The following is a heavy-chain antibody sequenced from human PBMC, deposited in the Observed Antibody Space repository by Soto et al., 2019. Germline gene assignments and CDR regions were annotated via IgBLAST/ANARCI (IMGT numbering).Heavy chain of an antibody. Sequence: SETLSLTCTVSGGSISSGDYYWSWIRQPPGKGLEWIGYIYYSGSTYYNPSLKSRVTISVDTSKNQFSLKLSSVTAADTAVYYYARGAKMLWFGELLSSGTNWFDPWGQGXLVTVSS. CDR1: GGSISSGDYY. D-gene: IGHD3-10*01. CDR2: IYYSGST. CDR3: ARGAKMLWFGELLSSGTNWFDP. J-gene: IGHJ5*02. V-gene: IGHV4-30-4*01.